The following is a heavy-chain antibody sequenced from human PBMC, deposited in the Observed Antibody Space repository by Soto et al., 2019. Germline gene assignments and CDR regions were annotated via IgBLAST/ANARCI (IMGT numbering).Heavy chain of an antibody. CDR1: GFTFSDYA. Sequence: PGGSLRLSCAASGFTFSDYALHWVRQAPGKGLEWVTVISSDGNNRYYADSVKGRFTISRDNSKNTLYLQMNSLRVEDTAIYICAQLAGLAHTDDFWGQGTPVTVSS. D-gene: IGHD3-9*01. J-gene: IGHJ4*02. CDR2: ISSDGNNR. V-gene: IGHV3-30-3*01. CDR3: AQLAGLAHTDDF.